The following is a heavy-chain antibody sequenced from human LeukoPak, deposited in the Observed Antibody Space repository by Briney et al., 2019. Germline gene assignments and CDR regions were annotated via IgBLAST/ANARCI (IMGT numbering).Heavy chain of an antibody. D-gene: IGHD5-24*01. J-gene: IGHJ4*02. CDR3: ARARDGYNFIDY. CDR2: IYYSGST. Sequence: SETLSLTCTVSGGSISSYYWSWIRQPPGKGLEWIGYIYYSGSTNYNPSLKSRVTISVDTSKNQFSLKLSSVTAADTAVYYCARARDGYNFIDYWGQGTLVTVSS. CDR1: GGSISSYY. V-gene: IGHV4-59*01.